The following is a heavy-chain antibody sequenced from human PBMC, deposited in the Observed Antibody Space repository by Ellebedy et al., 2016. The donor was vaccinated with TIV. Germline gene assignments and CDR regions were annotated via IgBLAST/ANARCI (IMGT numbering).Heavy chain of an antibody. D-gene: IGHD5-18*01. CDR1: GYMFTTYG. Sequence: AASVKVSCKASGYMFTTYGITWVRQAPGQGLEWMGRISTYNGYTNYAQKFQGRVTMTTDTSTTTAYMELRNLTSGDTAVYYCTRGGYSFGFEIRFIDYWGQGTLVTVSS. CDR3: TRGGYSFGFEIRFIDY. J-gene: IGHJ4*02. CDR2: ISTYNGYT. V-gene: IGHV1-18*04.